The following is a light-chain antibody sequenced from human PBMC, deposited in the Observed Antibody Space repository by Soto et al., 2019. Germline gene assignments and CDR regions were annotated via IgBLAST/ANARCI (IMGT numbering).Light chain of an antibody. CDR2: KAI. J-gene: IGKJ2*01. CDR1: QSITTW. Sequence: DIQMTQSPSTLSASVGDRVTITCRASQSITTWLAWYQQKPGKAPKLLIYKAINLQSGVPSRFSGSGSGTEFTLTISSLQPDEFATYYCQRYNDYQYVFGQGTKLDMK. CDR3: QRYNDYQYV. V-gene: IGKV1-5*03.